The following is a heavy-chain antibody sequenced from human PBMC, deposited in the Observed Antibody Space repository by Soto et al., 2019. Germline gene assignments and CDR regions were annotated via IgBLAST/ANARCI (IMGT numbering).Heavy chain of an antibody. Sequence: PSQTLSLTCAISGDSVSSNSAAWNWIRQSPSRGLEWLGRTYYRSKWYNDYAVSVKSRITINPDTSKNQFSLQLNSVTPEDTAVYYCARDRGYSSGPRVFHYYYYGMDVCGQGPTVTVSS. V-gene: IGHV6-1*01. D-gene: IGHD6-19*01. J-gene: IGHJ6*02. CDR3: ARDRGYSSGPRVFHYYYYGMDV. CDR2: TYYRSKWYN. CDR1: GDSVSSNSAA.